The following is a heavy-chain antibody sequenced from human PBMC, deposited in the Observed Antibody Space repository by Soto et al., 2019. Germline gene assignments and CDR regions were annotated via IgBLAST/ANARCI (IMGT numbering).Heavy chain of an antibody. J-gene: IGHJ6*03. V-gene: IGHV1-18*01. CDR3: ARSEQLCPDHYYCMDV. D-gene: IGHD5-18*01. Sequence: ASVKVSCKASGYTFTSYGISWVRQAPGQGLEWMGWISAYNGNTNYAQKLQGRVTMTTDTSMSTAYMELRGLRSDDTAVYYCARSEQLCPDHYYCMDVWGKGTTVTVSS. CDR1: GYTFTSYG. CDR2: ISAYNGNT.